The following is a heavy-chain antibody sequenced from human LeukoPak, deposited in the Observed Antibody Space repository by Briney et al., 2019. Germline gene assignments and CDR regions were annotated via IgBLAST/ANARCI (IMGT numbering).Heavy chain of an antibody. CDR2: ISYDGSNK. J-gene: IGHJ4*02. Sequence: GGSLRLSCAASGFTFSSYGMHWVRQAPGKGLEWVAVISYDGSNKYYAASVKGRFTISRDNSKNTLYLQMNSLRAEDTAVYYCAKNGGIAAAARGFDYWGQGTLVTVSS. CDR1: GFTFSSYG. D-gene: IGHD6-13*01. CDR3: AKNGGIAAAARGFDY. V-gene: IGHV3-30*18.